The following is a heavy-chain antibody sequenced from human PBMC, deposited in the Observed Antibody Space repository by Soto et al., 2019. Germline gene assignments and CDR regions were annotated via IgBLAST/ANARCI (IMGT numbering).Heavy chain of an antibody. CDR3: ATVDRDDAFDI. D-gene: IGHD3-22*01. Sequence: WIWLRQPPGKGLEWIGYLYYSGSTNYNPSLKSRVTMSVDTSKNQFSLKLSSVTAADTALYYCATVDRDDAFDIWGQGTMVTVSS. V-gene: IGHV4-59*01. J-gene: IGHJ3*02. CDR2: LYYSGST.